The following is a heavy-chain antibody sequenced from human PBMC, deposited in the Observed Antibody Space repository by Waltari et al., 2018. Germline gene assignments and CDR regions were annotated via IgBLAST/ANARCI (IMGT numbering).Heavy chain of an antibody. J-gene: IGHJ4*02. D-gene: IGHD3-22*01. CDR1: GFTFRRYS. Sequence: QAQLVQSGGGVVQPGRSLRLSCAASGFTFRRYSFNWLRQPPGKGREWVADISYDGSNKHYADTVKGRFSISRENTKNTLHLQMDSLRPEDTAVYYCARNGDYYDSAAYYRPWGQGTLVTVSS. V-gene: IGHV3-30-3*01. CDR3: ARNGDYYDSAAYYRP. CDR2: ISYDGSNK.